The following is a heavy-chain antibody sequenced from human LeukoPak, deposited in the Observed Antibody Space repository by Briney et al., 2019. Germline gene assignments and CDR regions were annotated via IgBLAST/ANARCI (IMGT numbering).Heavy chain of an antibody. J-gene: IGHJ4*02. Sequence: GASVKVSCKASGGTFSSYAISWVRQAPGQGLEWMGGIIPIFGTANYAQKFQGRVTITADESTSTAYMELSSLRSEDTAVYYCARVDGYSYGHVGFDYWGQGTLVTVSS. CDR1: GGTFSSYA. CDR2: IIPIFGTA. CDR3: ARVDGYSYGHVGFDY. D-gene: IGHD5-18*01. V-gene: IGHV1-69*13.